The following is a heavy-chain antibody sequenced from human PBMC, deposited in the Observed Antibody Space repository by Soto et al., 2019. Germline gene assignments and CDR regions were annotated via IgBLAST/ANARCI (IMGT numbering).Heavy chain of an antibody. J-gene: IGHJ6*02. CDR1: GYTFTGYY. V-gene: IGHV1-2*02. D-gene: IGHD6-13*01. Sequence: QVQLVQSGAEVKKPGASVKVSCKASGYTFTGYYMHWVRQAPEQGLEWMGWINPNSGGTNYAQKFQGRVTMTRDTSISTAYMELSRLRSDDTAVYYCARSSSSSWYGRDYYYGMDVWGQGTTVTVSS. CDR2: INPNSGGT. CDR3: ARSSSSSWYGRDYYYGMDV.